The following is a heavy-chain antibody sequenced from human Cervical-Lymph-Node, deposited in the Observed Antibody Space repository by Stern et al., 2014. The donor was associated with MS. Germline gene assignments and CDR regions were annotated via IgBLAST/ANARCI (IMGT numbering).Heavy chain of an antibody. CDR2: IDSDGSTT. CDR3: ATLGWADY. CDR1: GFSFSSYW. J-gene: IGHJ4*02. V-gene: IGHV3-74*01. Sequence: VQLVQSGGGLVQPGGSLRLSCAASGFSFSSYWMHWVRQAPGQVRVWVSRIDSDGSTTGYADSVKGRFTISRDNAKNTLYLQMNSLRAEDTAVYYCATLGWADYWGQGTLVTVSS. D-gene: IGHD5-24*01.